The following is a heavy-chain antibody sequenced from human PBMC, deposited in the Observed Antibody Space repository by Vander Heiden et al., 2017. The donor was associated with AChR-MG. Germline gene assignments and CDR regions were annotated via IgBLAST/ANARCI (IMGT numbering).Heavy chain of an antibody. CDR1: GSTFSDHY. J-gene: IGHJ6*03. D-gene: IGHD7-27*01. V-gene: IGHV3-72*01. CDR2: TRNKANSYTT. CDR3: ARGVYGTGDYMDV. Sequence: VQLVESGGGLAQPGGSLSLSCAASGSTFSDHYMDWVRQDPGKGLEWVGRTRNKANSYTTEYAASVKGRFTISRDDSKNSLYLQMNSLKTEDTAVYYCARGVYGTGDYMDVWGKGTTVTVSS.